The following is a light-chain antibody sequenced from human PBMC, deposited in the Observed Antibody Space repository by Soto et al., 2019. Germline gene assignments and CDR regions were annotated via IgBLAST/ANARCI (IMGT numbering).Light chain of an antibody. Sequence: EIVLTQSPATLSLSPGERATLSCRASQSVSSYLAWYQQKPGQAPRLLIYDASNRATGIPARFSGSGSGTDFTLTISSLEPEDFAVYYCQQRSKWPLFGPGTKVDIK. CDR3: QQRSKWPL. CDR1: QSVSSY. J-gene: IGKJ3*01. V-gene: IGKV3-11*01. CDR2: DAS.